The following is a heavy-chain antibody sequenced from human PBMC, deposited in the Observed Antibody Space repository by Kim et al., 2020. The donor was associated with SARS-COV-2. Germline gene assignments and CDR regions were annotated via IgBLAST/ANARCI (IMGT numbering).Heavy chain of an antibody. Sequence: NPSLTSRVTISVDTSKNQFSLRLTSVTAADTAVYYCARAMSIAAPGTTFDFWGQGTLVTVSS. J-gene: IGHJ4*02. V-gene: IGHV4-39*01. D-gene: IGHD6-13*01. CDR3: ARAMSIAAPGTTFDF.